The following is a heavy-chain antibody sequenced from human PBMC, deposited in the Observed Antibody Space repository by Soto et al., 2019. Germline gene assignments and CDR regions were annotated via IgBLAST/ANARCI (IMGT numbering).Heavy chain of an antibody. D-gene: IGHD3-10*01. J-gene: IGHJ6*02. CDR1: GFTFSSYS. Sequence: GGSLRLSCAASGFTFSSYSMNWVRQAPGKGLEWVSSISSSSSYIYYADSVKGRFTISRDNAKNSLYLQMNSLRAEDTAVYYCARDGRGGQKPRGPYYYYGMHVWGQAPTVTVPS. CDR3: ARDGRGGQKPRGPYYYYGMHV. V-gene: IGHV3-21*01. CDR2: ISSSSSYI.